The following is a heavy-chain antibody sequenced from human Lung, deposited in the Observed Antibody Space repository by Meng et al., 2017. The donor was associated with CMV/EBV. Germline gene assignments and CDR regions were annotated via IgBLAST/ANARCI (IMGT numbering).Heavy chain of an antibody. CDR3: ARVYCSGGSCYSPFEY. CDR2: INSYSGHT. D-gene: IGHD2-15*01. J-gene: IGHJ4*02. Sequence: ASXXVSXKASGYTFSDYGIGWVRQAPGQGLEWMGWINSYSGHTNYAQKLQGRVTMTTDTSTSSAYMELRSLRSDDTAVYYCARVYCSGGSCYSPFEYWGPGNXVNGAS. V-gene: IGHV1-18*01. CDR1: GYTFSDYG.